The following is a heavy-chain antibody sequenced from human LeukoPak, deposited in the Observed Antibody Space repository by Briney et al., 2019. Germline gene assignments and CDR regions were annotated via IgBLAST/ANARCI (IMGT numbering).Heavy chain of an antibody. Sequence: SETLSLTCTVSGYSINSGYFWGWVRQPPGKGPEWIGSIFHTGDVYYNPSLRSRVTISVETSKNQFSLKLKSVTAADTAVYYCARGGYYGSGNDFRFDPWGQGTLVTVSS. CDR1: GYSINSGYF. CDR2: IFHTGDV. J-gene: IGHJ5*02. CDR3: ARGGYYGSGNDFRFDP. V-gene: IGHV4-38-2*02. D-gene: IGHD3-10*01.